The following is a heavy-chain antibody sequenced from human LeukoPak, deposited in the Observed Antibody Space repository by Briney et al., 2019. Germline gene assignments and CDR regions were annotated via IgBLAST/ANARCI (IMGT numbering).Heavy chain of an antibody. V-gene: IGHV1-8*03. CDR1: GYTFTDYD. D-gene: IGHD3-16*01. CDR3: ARGHLGHNWFDP. CDR2: MNPGSGNK. J-gene: IGHJ5*02. Sequence: ASVKVSCXASGYTFTDYDVNWVRQASGQGLEWMGWMNPGSGNKGYSQKFQGRFTISRDTSKTTAYMELTNLRSDDTAVYYCARGHLGHNWFDPWGQGTLATVSS.